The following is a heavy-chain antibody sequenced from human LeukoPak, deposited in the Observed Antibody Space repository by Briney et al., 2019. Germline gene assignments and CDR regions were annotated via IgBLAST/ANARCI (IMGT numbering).Heavy chain of an antibody. J-gene: IGHJ1*01. CDR1: GYTFTSYY. CDR3: ARDSDYGDYVGYFQH. Sequence: ASVKVSCKASGYTFTSYYMHWVRQAPGQGLEWMGIINPSGGSTSYAQKFQGRVTMTRDTSTSTVYMELGSLRSEDTAVYYCARDSDYGDYVGYFQHWGQGTLVTVSS. CDR2: INPSGGST. V-gene: IGHV1-46*01. D-gene: IGHD4-17*01.